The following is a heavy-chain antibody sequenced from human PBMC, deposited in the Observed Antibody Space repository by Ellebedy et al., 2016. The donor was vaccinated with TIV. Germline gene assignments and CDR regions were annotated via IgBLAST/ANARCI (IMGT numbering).Heavy chain of an antibody. CDR1: GFTFSSYA. Sequence: GESLKISXAASGFTFSSYAMHWVRQAPGKGLEWVAVISYDGSNKYYADSVKGRFTISRDNSKNTLYLQMNSLRAEDTAVYYCARVPGPFDYWGQGTLVTVSS. D-gene: IGHD1-14*01. V-gene: IGHV3-30-3*01. J-gene: IGHJ4*02. CDR2: ISYDGSNK. CDR3: ARVPGPFDY.